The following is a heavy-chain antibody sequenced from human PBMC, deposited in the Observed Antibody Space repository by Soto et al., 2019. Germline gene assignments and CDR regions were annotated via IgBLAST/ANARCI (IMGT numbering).Heavy chain of an antibody. V-gene: IGHV1-18*04. CDR1: GYTFTSYG. J-gene: IGHJ4*02. CDR2: ISAYNGNT. Sequence: ASVKVSCKASGYTFTSYGISWVRQAPGQGLEWMGWISAYNGNTNYAQKLQGRVTMTTDTSTSTAYMELRSLRSDDTAVYYCARHLYSSGWGHYDYWGQGTLVTVSS. CDR3: ARHLYSSGWGHYDY. D-gene: IGHD6-19*01.